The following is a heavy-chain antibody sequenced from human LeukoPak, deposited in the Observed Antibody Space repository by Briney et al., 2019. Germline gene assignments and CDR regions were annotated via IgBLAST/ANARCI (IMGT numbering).Heavy chain of an antibody. V-gene: IGHV3-23*01. Sequence: GGSLRLSCAASGFTFSSYAMTWVRQAPGKGLEWVSSFSFNGESTYYADSAKGRFTISRDNSKNTLYLQMNSLRAEDTAVYYCARDHKGYSYGYRRGYSDYYYMDVWGKGTTVTVSS. J-gene: IGHJ6*03. CDR2: FSFNGEST. D-gene: IGHD5-18*01. CDR1: GFTFSSYA. CDR3: ARDHKGYSYGYRRGYSDYYYMDV.